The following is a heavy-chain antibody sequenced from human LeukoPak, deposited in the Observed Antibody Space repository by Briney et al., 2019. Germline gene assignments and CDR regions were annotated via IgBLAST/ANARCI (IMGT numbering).Heavy chain of an antibody. CDR1: GDSVSSTSAA. V-gene: IGHV6-1*01. D-gene: IGHD2-8*02. CDR2: TYYRSKWYN. CDR3: ARSTGWLNGH. J-gene: IGHJ4*02. Sequence: SQTLSLTCAVSGDSVSSTSAAWNWIRQSPSRGLEWLGRTYYRSKWYNDYAVSVKSRITINPDTPKNQFSLQLNSVTPEDSAVYYCARSTGWLNGHWGQGTLVTVSS.